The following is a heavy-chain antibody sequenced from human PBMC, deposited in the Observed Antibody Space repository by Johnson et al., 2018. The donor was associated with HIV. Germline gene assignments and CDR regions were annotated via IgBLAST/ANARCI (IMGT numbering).Heavy chain of an antibody. Sequence: EQLVESGGGLVKPGGSLRLSCAASGFTFSSYAMSWVRQAPGKGLEWVSGFNWNGGSTRYAGSVKGRFTISRDNAKESLYLQMNSLGVEDTALYYCARALVGARGDDAFDIWGQGTMVTVSS. CDR3: ARALVGARGDDAFDI. D-gene: IGHD1-26*01. J-gene: IGHJ3*02. V-gene: IGHV3-20*04. CDR2: FNWNGGST. CDR1: GFTFSSYA.